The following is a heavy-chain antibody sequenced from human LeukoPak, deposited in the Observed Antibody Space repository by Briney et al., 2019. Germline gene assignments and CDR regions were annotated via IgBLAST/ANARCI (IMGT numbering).Heavy chain of an antibody. CDR2: ISGSGGST. CDR3: AKDPYYYDSSGYPLIDY. CDR1: GFTFSSYA. J-gene: IGHJ4*02. D-gene: IGHD3-22*01. V-gene: IGHV3-23*01. Sequence: GGSLRLPCAASGFTFSSYAMSWVRQAPGKGLEWVSAISGSGGSTYYADSVKGRFTISRDNSKNTLYLQMNSLRAEDTAVYYCAKDPYYYDSSGYPLIDYWGQGTLVTVSS.